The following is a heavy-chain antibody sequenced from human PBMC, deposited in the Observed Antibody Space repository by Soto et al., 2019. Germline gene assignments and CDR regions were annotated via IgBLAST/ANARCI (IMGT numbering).Heavy chain of an antibody. CDR3: ARDDSSVSIPPWGYYYGMDV. D-gene: IGHD3-22*01. CDR1: GGTFSSYA. J-gene: IGHJ6*02. CDR2: IIPIFGTA. Sequence: QVQLVQSGAEVKKPGSSVKVSCKASGGTFSSYAISWLRQAPGQGLEWMGGIIPIFGTANYAQKFQGRVTITADKSTSTAYMELSSLRSEDTAVYYCARDDSSVSIPPWGYYYGMDVWGQGTTVTVSS. V-gene: IGHV1-69*06.